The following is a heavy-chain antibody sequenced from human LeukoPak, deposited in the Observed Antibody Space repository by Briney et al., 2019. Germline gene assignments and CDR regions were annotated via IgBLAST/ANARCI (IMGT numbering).Heavy chain of an antibody. V-gene: IGHV1-69*05. CDR1: GGTFSSYA. D-gene: IGHD3-10*01. Sequence: SVKVSCKASGGTFSSYAISWVRQAPGQGLEWMGGIIPIFGTANYAQKFQGRVTITTDESTSTAYMELSSLRSEDTAVYYCARDPNSVWFYYYYGMDVWGQGTTVTVSS. J-gene: IGHJ6*02. CDR3: ARDPNSVWFYYYYGMDV. CDR2: IIPIFGTA.